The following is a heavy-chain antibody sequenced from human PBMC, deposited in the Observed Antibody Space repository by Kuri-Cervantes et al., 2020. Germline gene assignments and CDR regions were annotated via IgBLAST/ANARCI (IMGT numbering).Heavy chain of an antibody. CDR1: GFTFSSYE. D-gene: IGHD2-15*01. CDR3: ARASRCYYSGGSCYSTLSCWFDP. Sequence: GESLKISCAASGFTFSSYEMNWVRQAPGKGLEWVSYISSSGSTIYYADSVKGRFTISRDNAKNSLYLQMNSLRAEDTAVYYCARASRCYYSGGSCYSTLSCWFDPWGQGTLVTVSS. CDR2: ISSSGSTI. J-gene: IGHJ5*02. V-gene: IGHV3-48*03.